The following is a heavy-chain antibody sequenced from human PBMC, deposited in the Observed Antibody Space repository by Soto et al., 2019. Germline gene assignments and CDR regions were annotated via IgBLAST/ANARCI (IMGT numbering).Heavy chain of an antibody. CDR2: IDSSGDST. CDR1: GFTFKSHS. D-gene: IGHD2-15*01. J-gene: IGHJ6*02. Sequence: EVQLVESGGGLVQPGGSLRLSCSSSGFTFKSHSMNWVRQAPGKGLEWIARIDSSGDSTYYADSVKGRFAVSRDNANSSLFLQMNSLRDEDTAVYYCARVQVVDWFFINIDLYRMDVWGQGTTVVVSS. V-gene: IGHV3-48*02. CDR3: ARVQVVDWFFINIDLYRMDV.